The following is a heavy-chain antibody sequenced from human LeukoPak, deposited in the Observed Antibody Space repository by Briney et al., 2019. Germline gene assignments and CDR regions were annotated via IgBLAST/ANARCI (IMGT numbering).Heavy chain of an antibody. CDR1: GGSISSYY. CDR2: ISDSGST. CDR3: ARRGGTVVGDTGYHYWYFDN. D-gene: IGHD5-12*01. V-gene: IGHV4-59*08. Sequence: SETLSLTCTVSGGSISSYYWSWVRQFPGKGLEWIGYISDSGSTNYSPSLESRVTISVDASKNKFFLILSTVTAADTAVYYCARRGGTVVGDTGYHYWYFDNWGQGTLVTVSS. J-gene: IGHJ4*02.